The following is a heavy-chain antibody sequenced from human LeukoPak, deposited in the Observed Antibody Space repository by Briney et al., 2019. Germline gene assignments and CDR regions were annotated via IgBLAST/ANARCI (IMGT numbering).Heavy chain of an antibody. CDR1: GGSISSSNYY. V-gene: IGHV4-39*05. D-gene: IGHD6-13*01. CDR3: RSSGTSWYADY. J-gene: IGHJ4*02. CDR2: IYYDGST. Sequence: PSETPSLTCPVSGGSISSSNYYWGWIRQPPGKGLEWLGSIYYDGSTYYNPSLRSRVSISVDTSKNQFSLKLNSVTAADTAVYYCRSSGTSWYADYWGQGALVIVSS.